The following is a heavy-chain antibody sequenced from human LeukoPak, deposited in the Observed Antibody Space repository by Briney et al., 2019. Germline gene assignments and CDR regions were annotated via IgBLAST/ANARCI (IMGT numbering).Heavy chain of an antibody. D-gene: IGHD1-26*01. Sequence: GGSLRLSCADSGFTFSRHWMDWVRQAPGKGLEWVANIKEDGSVKNYVDSVKGRFTISRDNAKNSLYLQMNSLRAEDTAVYYCMAEGSSPWEGYWGQGTLVTVSS. CDR3: MAEGSSPWEGY. CDR2: IKEDGSVK. CDR1: GFTFSRHW. J-gene: IGHJ4*02. V-gene: IGHV3-7*01.